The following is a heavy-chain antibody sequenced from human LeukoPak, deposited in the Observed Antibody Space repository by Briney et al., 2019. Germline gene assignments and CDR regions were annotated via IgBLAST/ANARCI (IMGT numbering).Heavy chain of an antibody. CDR3: ARAMGTYYYGSGSYRGSCYFDY. CDR1: GGSFSGYY. V-gene: IGHV4-34*01. CDR2: INHSGST. Sequence: SETLSLTCAVYGGSFSGYYWSWIRQPPGKGLEWVGEINHSGSTNYNPSLKSRVTISVDTSKNQFSLKLSSVTAADTAVYYCARAMGTYYYGSGSYRGSCYFDYWGQGTLVTVSS. J-gene: IGHJ4*02. D-gene: IGHD3-10*01.